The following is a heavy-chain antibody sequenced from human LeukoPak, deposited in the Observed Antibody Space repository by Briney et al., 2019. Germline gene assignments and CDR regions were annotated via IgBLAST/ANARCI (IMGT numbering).Heavy chain of an antibody. CDR3: ARDEGGYARFDY. J-gene: IGHJ4*02. D-gene: IGHD3-22*01. V-gene: IGHV3-66*01. CDR2: IYSGGNT. Sequence: GGSLRLSCAASGFTVSSNYMSWVRQAPGKGLEWVSVIYSGGNTYYGDSVKGRFTISRDNSRNTLYLQTNSRRAEATTVYYFARDEGGYARFDYWGQGTLVTVSS. CDR1: GFTVSSNY.